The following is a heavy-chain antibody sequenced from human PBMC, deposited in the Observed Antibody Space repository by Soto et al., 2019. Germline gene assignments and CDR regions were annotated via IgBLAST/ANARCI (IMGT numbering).Heavy chain of an antibody. V-gene: IGHV4-4*02. CDR2: IYHSGST. CDR1: GGSISSSNW. J-gene: IGHJ5*02. CDR3: ARVVQIRITMVRGGGNWFDP. D-gene: IGHD3-10*01. Sequence: PSETLSLTCAVSGGSISSSNWWSWVRQPPGKGLEWIGEIYHSGSTNYNPSLKSRVTISVDKSKNQFSLKLSSVTAADTAVYYCARVVQIRITMVRGGGNWFDPWGQGTLVTVSS.